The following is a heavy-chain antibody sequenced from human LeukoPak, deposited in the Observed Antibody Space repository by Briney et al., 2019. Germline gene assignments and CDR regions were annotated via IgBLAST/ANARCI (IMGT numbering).Heavy chain of an antibody. CDR3: AKRPRDSTGYYLGAFDF. D-gene: IGHD3-22*01. Sequence: GGSLRLSCAASGFTFSSYWMSWVRQAPGKGLEWVANIKQDGSEKYYVDSVKGRFTISRDNAKNSLYLQMNSLRAEDTAVYYCAKRPRDSTGYYLGAFDFWGLGTMVTVSS. CDR1: GFTFSSYW. J-gene: IGHJ3*01. V-gene: IGHV3-7*03. CDR2: IKQDGSEK.